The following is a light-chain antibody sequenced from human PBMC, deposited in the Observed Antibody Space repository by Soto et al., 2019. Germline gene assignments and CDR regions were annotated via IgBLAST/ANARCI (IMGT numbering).Light chain of an antibody. J-gene: IGLJ1*01. Sequence: QSALTQPASVSGSPGQAITISCPGTSSEVGGYNYVYWYQQQAGKAPKLIIHEVSNRPSGVSNRFSGSKSGNTASLTISGLQAEDEADYYGDSYTSSRAYVFGIGTKLTVL. V-gene: IGLV2-14*01. CDR3: DSYTSSRAYV. CDR2: EVS. CDR1: SSEVGGYNY.